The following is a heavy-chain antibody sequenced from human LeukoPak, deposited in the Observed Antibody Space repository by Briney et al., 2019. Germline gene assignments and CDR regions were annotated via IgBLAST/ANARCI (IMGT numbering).Heavy chain of an antibody. CDR1: GGIFASYA. CDR2: IIPIFDTP. Sequence: SVKVSCKVSGGIFASYAINWVRQAPGQGLEGLGRIIPIFDTPNYAQTFQGRVTISTDKSTRTVFMELTSLISEDTALYYCAKGSRLREAGSYRFWGQGTLVTVSS. CDR3: AKGSRLREAGSYRF. J-gene: IGHJ4*02. V-gene: IGHV1-69*05. D-gene: IGHD3-16*02.